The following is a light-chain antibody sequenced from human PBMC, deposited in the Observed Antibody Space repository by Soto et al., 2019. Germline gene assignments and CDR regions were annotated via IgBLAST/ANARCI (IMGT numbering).Light chain of an antibody. CDR2: ATS. Sequence: EIVLTQSPATLSLSPGERATLSCRASPSVTNYLAWYQQKPGQPPRLLICATSTRATGISDRFSGSGSGTDFTLVISRLDPDDFAVYYCQHNGRSFGQGTRLEIK. CDR1: PSVTNY. J-gene: IGKJ5*01. V-gene: IGKV3-20*01. CDR3: QHNGRS.